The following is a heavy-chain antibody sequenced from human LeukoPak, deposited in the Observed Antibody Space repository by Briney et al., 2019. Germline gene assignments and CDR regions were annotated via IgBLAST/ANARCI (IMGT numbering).Heavy chain of an antibody. V-gene: IGHV1-46*01. Sequence: ASVKVSCKASGYTFTSHYMHWVRQAPGQGLEWMGIINPSGGSTSYAQKFQGRVTMTRDMSTSTVYMELSSLRSEDTAVYYCASTCSGGSCYDVAADYWGQGTLVTVSS. J-gene: IGHJ4*02. CDR1: GYTFTSHY. D-gene: IGHD2-15*01. CDR2: INPSGGST. CDR3: ASTCSGGSCYDVAADY.